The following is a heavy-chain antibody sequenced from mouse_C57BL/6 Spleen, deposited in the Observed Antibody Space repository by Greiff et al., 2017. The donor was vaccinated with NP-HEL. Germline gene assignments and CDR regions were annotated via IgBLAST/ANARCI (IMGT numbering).Heavy chain of an antibody. V-gene: IGHV5-6*01. J-gene: IGHJ4*01. D-gene: IGHD1-1*01. CDR2: ISSGGSYT. CDR3: AEQDYYGGSRSYAMDY. CDR1: GFTFSSYG. Sequence: EVKVVESGGDLVKPGGSLKLSCAASGFTFSSYGMSWVRQTPDKRLEWVATISSGGSYTYYPDSVKGRFTISRDNATNTLYLQMSSLKSEDTAMYYCAEQDYYGGSRSYAMDYWGQGASVTVSS.